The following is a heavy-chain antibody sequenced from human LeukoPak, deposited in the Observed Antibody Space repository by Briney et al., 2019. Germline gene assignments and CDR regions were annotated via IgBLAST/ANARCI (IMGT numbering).Heavy chain of an antibody. CDR3: AREDSGYGTPDLVHYFDY. CDR1: GGSISSGGYY. V-gene: IGHV4-31*03. D-gene: IGHD5-12*01. CDR2: IYYSGST. J-gene: IGHJ4*02. Sequence: PSETLSLTCTVSGGSISSGGYYWSWICQHPGKGLEWIGYIYYSGSTYYNPSLKSRVTISVDTSKDQFSLKLSSVTAADTAVYYCAREDSGYGTPDLVHYFDYWGQGTLVTVSS.